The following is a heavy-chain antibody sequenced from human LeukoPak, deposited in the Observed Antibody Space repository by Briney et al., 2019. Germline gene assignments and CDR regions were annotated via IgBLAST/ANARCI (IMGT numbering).Heavy chain of an antibody. Sequence: ASVKVSCKASGYSFTSYDINWVRQATGQGLEGMGWMNPNSGNTDCAQKFQGRVTMTRNTSITPAYMALSSLRPEDTAVYYCVRGRCSTSSCAAPGFDYWGQGTLVTVSS. CDR1: GYSFTSYD. J-gene: IGHJ4*02. CDR3: VRGRCSTSSCAAPGFDY. CDR2: MNPNSGNT. V-gene: IGHV1-8*01. D-gene: IGHD2-2*01.